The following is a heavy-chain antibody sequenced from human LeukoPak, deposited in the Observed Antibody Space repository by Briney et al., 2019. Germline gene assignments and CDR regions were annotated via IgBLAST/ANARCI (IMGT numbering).Heavy chain of an antibody. J-gene: IGHJ4*02. Sequence: GWSLRLSCAASGFSLSSKWMHWVRQAPGKGLVWVSRISSDGSSTHYADSVKGRFTVSRDNAKNTLFLQMNSLRAEDTAVYYCASQFSGGGHWGQGTLVAVSS. CDR1: GFSLSSKW. V-gene: IGHV3-74*01. D-gene: IGHD3-10*01. CDR3: ASQFSGGGH. CDR2: ISSDGSST.